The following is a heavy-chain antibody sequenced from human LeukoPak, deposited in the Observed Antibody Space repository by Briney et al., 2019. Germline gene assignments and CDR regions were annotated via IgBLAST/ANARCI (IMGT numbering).Heavy chain of an antibody. V-gene: IGHV1-46*01. D-gene: IGHD6-13*01. CDR3: ARGPQGRIAAAGTASDY. CDR2: INPSGGST. Sequence: GASVKVSCQASGYTFTSYYMHWVRQAPGQGLEWMGIINPSGGSTSYAQKFQGRVTMTRDTSTSTVYMELSSLRSEDTAVYYCARGPQGRIAAAGTASDYWGQGTLVTVSS. J-gene: IGHJ4*02. CDR1: GYTFTSYY.